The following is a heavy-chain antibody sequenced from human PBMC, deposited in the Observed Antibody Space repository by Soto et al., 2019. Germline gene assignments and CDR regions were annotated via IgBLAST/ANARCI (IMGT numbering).Heavy chain of an antibody. CDR3: ARRPHCSGGICYYGLDN. J-gene: IGHJ4*02. V-gene: IGHV1-8*01. CDR1: GYTFTNSN. D-gene: IGHD2-15*01. Sequence: ASVKVSCKASGYTFTNSNINWVRQAPGQGLEWMGWMNPDSGHSAYAQKFQGRVTLTTSTSTSTVYMEMRSLGSEDTAVYYCARRPHCSGGICYYGLDNWGQGILVTASS. CDR2: MNPDSGHS.